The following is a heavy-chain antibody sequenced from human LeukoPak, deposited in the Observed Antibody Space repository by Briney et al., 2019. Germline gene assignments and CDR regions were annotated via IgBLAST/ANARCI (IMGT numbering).Heavy chain of an antibody. D-gene: IGHD2-15*01. J-gene: IGHJ3*02. CDR2: IYYSGST. V-gene: IGHV4-59*01. Sequence: SETVSLTCTVSGGSISSYYWSWIRQPPGKGLEWIGYIYYSGSTNYNPSLKSRVTISVDTSKNQFSLKLSSVTAADTAVYYCARARGVVVAARNDAFDIWGEGTVAAVSS. CDR1: GGSISSYY. CDR3: ARARGVVVAARNDAFDI.